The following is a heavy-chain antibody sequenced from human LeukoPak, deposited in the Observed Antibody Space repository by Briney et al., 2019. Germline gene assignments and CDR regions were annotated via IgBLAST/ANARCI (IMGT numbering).Heavy chain of an antibody. Sequence: GGSLRLSCAASGFTFPDYGMSWVRLAPGKGLEWVSGVDLNGGSTHYADSVKGRFTISRDNAKNSLYLQMNTLRAEDTALYYFARLFNFYGSGTYYPFDSWGQGALVTVSS. V-gene: IGHV3-20*04. CDR3: ARLFNFYGSGTYYPFDS. D-gene: IGHD3-10*01. J-gene: IGHJ4*02. CDR2: VDLNGGST. CDR1: GFTFPDYG.